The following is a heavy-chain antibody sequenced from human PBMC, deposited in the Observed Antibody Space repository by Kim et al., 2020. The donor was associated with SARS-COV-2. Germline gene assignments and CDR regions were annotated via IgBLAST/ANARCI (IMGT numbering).Heavy chain of an antibody. V-gene: IGHV3-30*18. Sequence: GGSLRLSCAASGFTFSSYCMHWVRQAPGKGLEWVAVISYDGSNKYYADSVKGRFTISRDNSKNTLYLQMNSLRAEDTAVYYCAKDSTNIVGATLLFYWGQGTLVTVSS. CDR2: ISYDGSNK. D-gene: IGHD1-26*01. CDR3: AKDSTNIVGATLLFY. J-gene: IGHJ4*02. CDR1: GFTFSSYC.